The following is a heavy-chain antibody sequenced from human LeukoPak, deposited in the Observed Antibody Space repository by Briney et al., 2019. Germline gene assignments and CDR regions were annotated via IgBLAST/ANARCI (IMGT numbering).Heavy chain of an antibody. CDR1: GFTFSSYA. V-gene: IGHV3-64*01. J-gene: IGHJ4*02. CDR3: ARGSYDSSGYYFDY. CDR2: ISSNGGST. Sequence: GGSLRLSRAASGFTFSSYAMHWVRQAPGKGLEYVSAISSNGGSTYYANSVKGRFTISRDNSKNTLYLQMGSLRAEDMAVYYCARGSYDSSGYYFDYWGQGTLVTVSS. D-gene: IGHD3-22*01.